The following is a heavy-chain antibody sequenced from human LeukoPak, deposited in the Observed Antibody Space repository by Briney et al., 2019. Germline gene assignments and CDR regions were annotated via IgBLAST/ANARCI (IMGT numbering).Heavy chain of an antibody. V-gene: IGHV4-39*07. Sequence: SETLSLTCTVSGGSISSSSYYWGWIRQPPGKGLEWIGSIYYSGSTYYNPSLKSRVTISVDTSKNQFSLKLSSVTAADTAVYYCVRAGGSYDYVWGSYRHTWFDPWGQGTLVTVSS. CDR3: VRAGGSYDYVWGSYRHTWFDP. CDR2: IYYSGST. J-gene: IGHJ5*02. CDR1: GGSISSSSYY. D-gene: IGHD3-16*02.